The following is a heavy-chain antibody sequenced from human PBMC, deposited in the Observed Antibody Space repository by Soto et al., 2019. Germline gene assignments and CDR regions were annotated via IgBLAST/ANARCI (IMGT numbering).Heavy chain of an antibody. CDR3: AKDLLPNPGQRGPPITRPEDWFDP. CDR2: ITGTGSST. D-gene: IGHD3-10*01. CDR1: GFKFSSYA. J-gene: IGHJ5*02. Sequence: GGSLRLSCAASGFKFSSYAMIWVRHAPGKGLEWVSAITGTGSSTYSADSVKGRFTISRDNSKNTLYLQMNSLRVEDTAVYYCAKDLLPNPGQRGPPITRPEDWFDPWGQGTLVTVSS. V-gene: IGHV3-23*01.